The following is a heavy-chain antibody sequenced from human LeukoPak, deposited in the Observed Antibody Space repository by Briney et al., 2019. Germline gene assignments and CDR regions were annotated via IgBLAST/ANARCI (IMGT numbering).Heavy chain of an antibody. CDR3: ARILESSWYGLLFAP. V-gene: IGHV3-7*02. D-gene: IGHD6-13*01. J-gene: IGHJ5*02. Sequence: GGSLRLFCAASGFTFTTYWMTWVRQAPGKGLEWVAHIKQDGSDKYYVESVKGRFTISRDNAKNSLYMQMKSLRVEDTGVYYCARILESSWYGLLFAPWGQGTLVTVSS. CDR2: IKQDGSDK. CDR1: GFTFTTYW.